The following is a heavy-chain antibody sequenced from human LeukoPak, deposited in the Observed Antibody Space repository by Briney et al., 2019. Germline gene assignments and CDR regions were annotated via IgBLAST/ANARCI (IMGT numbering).Heavy chain of an antibody. CDR1: GGTFSSYA. V-gene: IGHV1-69*04. J-gene: IGHJ4*02. D-gene: IGHD6-6*01. Sequence: ASVKVSCKASGGTFSSYAISWVRQAPGQGLEWMGRIIPILGIANYAQKLQGRVTITADKSTSTAYMELSSLRSEDTAVYYCARGAPGAAPPGDYWGQGTLVTVSS. CDR3: ARGAPGAAPPGDY. CDR2: IIPILGIA.